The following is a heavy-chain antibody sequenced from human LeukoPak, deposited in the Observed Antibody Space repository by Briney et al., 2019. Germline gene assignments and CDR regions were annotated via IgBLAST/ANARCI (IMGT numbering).Heavy chain of an antibody. V-gene: IGHV1-2*02. CDR2: INPYSGDT. J-gene: IGHJ6*02. Sequence: GASVKVSWKASGYTFPGYFMHWVRQAPGQGLEWMGWINPYSGDTNYAQKFQGRVTMTRDTSISTAFMELSRLRSDDTAVYYCARGKDHYYDSSGDPDYYYYNMDVWGQGTTVTVSS. CDR3: ARGKDHYYDSSGDPDYYYYNMDV. D-gene: IGHD3-22*01. CDR1: GYTFPGYF.